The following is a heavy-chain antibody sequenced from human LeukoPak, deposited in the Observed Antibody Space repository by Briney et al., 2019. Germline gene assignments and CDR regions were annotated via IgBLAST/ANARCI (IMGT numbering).Heavy chain of an antibody. CDR3: ARGYDDYAYYYYGMDV. J-gene: IGHJ6*02. V-gene: IGHV4-31*03. CDR2: IYYSGST. CDR1: GGSISSGGYY. Sequence: SQTLSLTCTVSGGSISSGGYYWSWIRQHPGKGLEWIGYIYYSGSTYYNPSLKSRVTISVDTSKNQFSLKLRSVTAADPAVYYCARGYDDYAYYYYGMDVWGQGTTVSVSS. D-gene: IGHD4-17*01.